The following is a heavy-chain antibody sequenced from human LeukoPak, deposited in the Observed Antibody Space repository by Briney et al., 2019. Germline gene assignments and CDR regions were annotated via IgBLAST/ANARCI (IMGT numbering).Heavy chain of an antibody. CDR2: IYYSGST. CDR3: ASQGLSGSYRVRGWFDP. J-gene: IGHJ5*02. D-gene: IGHD1-26*01. V-gene: IGHV4-39*07. CDR1: GGSISSSSYY. Sequence: SETLSLTCTVSGGSISSSSYYWGWLRQPPGTGLEWLGSIYYSGSTYYNPSLKSRVIISVDTSKNQFSLKLSSVTAADTAVYYCASQGLSGSYRVRGWFDPWGQGTLVTVSS.